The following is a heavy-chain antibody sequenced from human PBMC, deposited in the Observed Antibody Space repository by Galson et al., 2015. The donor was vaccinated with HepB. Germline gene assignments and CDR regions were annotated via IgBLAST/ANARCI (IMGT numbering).Heavy chain of an antibody. J-gene: IGHJ6*02. V-gene: IGHV3-48*02. CDR3: ARESLRLRPGYYDMDV. CDR1: GFTFSRYN. Sequence: SLRLSCAASGFTFSRYNMNWVRQAPGKGLEWVSRIRSTTSTEYYVDSVKGRFTISRDNAKDSLYLQMSSLRDEDTAVYYCARESLRLRPGYYDMDVWGQGTTVTVSS. CDR2: IRSTTSTE. D-gene: IGHD4-17*01.